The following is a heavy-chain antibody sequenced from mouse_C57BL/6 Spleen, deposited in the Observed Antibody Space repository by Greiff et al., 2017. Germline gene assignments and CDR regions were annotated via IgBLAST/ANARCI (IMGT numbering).Heavy chain of an antibody. CDR2: ISSGSSTI. D-gene: IGHD2-1*01. V-gene: IGHV5-17*01. CDR3: AREALYPFDD. J-gene: IGHJ2*01. CDR1: GFTFSDYG. Sequence: EVQGVESGGGLVKPGGSLKLSCAASGFTFSDYGMHWVRQAPEKGLEWVAYISSGSSTIYYADTVKGRFTISRDNAKNTLFLQMTSLRSEDTAMYYCAREALYPFDDWGQGTTLTVSS.